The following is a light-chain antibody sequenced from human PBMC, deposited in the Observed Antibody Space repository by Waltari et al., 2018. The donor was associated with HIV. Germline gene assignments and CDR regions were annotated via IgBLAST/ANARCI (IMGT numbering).Light chain of an antibody. CDR1: HLRDHN. V-gene: IGLV3-21*02. J-gene: IGLJ2*01. CDR3: QVWDSSSDHAI. CDR2: DGS. Sequence: SYVLTQAPPVSVAPGQTARVTRGANHLRDHNVHWYQPKPALAPVSVVYDGSDRPSGIPERFSGANSGNTATLTSNRVEAGDEADYYCQVWDSSSDHAIFGGGTKLTVL.